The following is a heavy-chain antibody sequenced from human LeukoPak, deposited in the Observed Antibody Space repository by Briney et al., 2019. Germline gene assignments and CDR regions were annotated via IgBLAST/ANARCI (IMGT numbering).Heavy chain of an antibody. V-gene: IGHV3-7*02. Sequence: GGSLRLSCAASGFTFSSYAMSWVRQAPGKGLEWVAHMNQDGSAKYYVDSVKGRFTISRDNAKNSLYLQMNSLRAEDTAVYFCASDSGNYRTFDYWGQGTLVTVSS. CDR1: GFTFSSYA. D-gene: IGHD1-26*01. J-gene: IGHJ4*02. CDR2: MNQDGSAK. CDR3: ASDSGNYRTFDY.